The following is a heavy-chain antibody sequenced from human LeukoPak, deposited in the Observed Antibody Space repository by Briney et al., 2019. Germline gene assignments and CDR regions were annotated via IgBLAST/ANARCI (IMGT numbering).Heavy chain of an antibody. J-gene: IGHJ3*02. CDR3: AKAVADAFDI. CDR2: ISSSGSTI. D-gene: IGHD6-19*01. Sequence: PGGSLRLSCAASGFTFSDYYMSWLRQAPGKGLAWVSYISSSGSTIYYADSVKGRFTISRDNAKNSLYLQMNSLRAEDTAVYYCAKAVADAFDIWGQGTMVTVSS. CDR1: GFTFSDYY. V-gene: IGHV3-11*04.